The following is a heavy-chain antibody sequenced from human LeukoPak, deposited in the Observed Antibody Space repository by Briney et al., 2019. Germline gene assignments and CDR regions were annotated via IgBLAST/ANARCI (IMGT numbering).Heavy chain of an antibody. J-gene: IGHJ3*02. CDR3: AIYSGYGTNAFDI. V-gene: IGHV3-23*01. Sequence: GGSLRLSCAAPGFTLSSYAMTWVRQGPGKGVEGVSDISGGGGNTYYADSVKGRFTISRDNSKNTLYLQMHSLRAEDTAVYYCAIYSGYGTNAFDIWGQGTMVTVSS. CDR2: ISGGGGNT. CDR1: GFTLSSYA. D-gene: IGHD5-12*01.